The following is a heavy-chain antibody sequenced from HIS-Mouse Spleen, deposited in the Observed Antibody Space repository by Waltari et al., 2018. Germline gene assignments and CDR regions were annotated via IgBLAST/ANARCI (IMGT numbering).Heavy chain of an antibody. Sequence: QLQLQESGPGLVKPSETLSLTCTVSGGSISSSSYYWGWIRQPPGKGLEWIGSIYYSGSTYYDPSLKSRVTISVDTSKNQFSLKLSSVTAADTAVYYCARDRELYFDYWGQGTLVTVSS. D-gene: IGHD1-26*01. CDR3: ARDRELYFDY. CDR2: IYYSGST. CDR1: GGSISSSSYY. V-gene: IGHV4-39*07. J-gene: IGHJ4*02.